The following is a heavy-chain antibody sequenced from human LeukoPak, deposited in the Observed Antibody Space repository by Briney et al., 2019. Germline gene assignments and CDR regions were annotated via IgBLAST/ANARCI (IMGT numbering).Heavy chain of an antibody. CDR3: ATAGDAIDSVMIWDF. J-gene: IGHJ4*02. CDR2: ISAYNGNT. V-gene: IGHV1-18*01. CDR1: GYTFTSYG. D-gene: IGHD3/OR15-3a*01. Sequence: ASVKVSCKASGYTFTSYGISWVRQAPGQGLEWMGWISAYNGNTNYAQKFQGRVTMTEDTSTDTAYMELSSLRSEDTAVYYCATAGDAIDSVMIWDFWDQGTLVTVSS.